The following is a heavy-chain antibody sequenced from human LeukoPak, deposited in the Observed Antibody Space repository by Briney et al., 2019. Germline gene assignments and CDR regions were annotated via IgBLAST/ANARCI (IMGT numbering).Heavy chain of an antibody. CDR3: ARETRGSYSDAFDI. CDR1: GYSISSGYY. CDR2: IYHSGST. J-gene: IGHJ3*02. V-gene: IGHV4-38-2*02. Sequence: SETLSLTCAVSGYSISSGYYWGWIRQPPGKGLEWIGSIYHSGSTYYNPSLKSRVTISVDTSKNQFSLKLSSVTAADTAVYYCARETRGSYSDAFDIWGQGTMVTVSS. D-gene: IGHD1-26*01.